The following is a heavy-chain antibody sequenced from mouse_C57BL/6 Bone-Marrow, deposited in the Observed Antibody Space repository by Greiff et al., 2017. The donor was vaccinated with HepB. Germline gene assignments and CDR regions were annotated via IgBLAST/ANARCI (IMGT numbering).Heavy chain of an antibody. CDR1: EYEFPSHD. Sequence: EVQGVESGGGLVQPGESLKLSCESNEYEFPSHDMSWVRKTPEKRLELVAAINSDGGSTYYPDTMERRVIISRDNTKKTLYLQRSSLRSEDTALYYCARGWLLWYFDVWGTGTTVTVSS. CDR3: ARGWLLWYFDV. V-gene: IGHV5-2*01. J-gene: IGHJ1*03. D-gene: IGHD2-3*01. CDR2: INSDGGST.